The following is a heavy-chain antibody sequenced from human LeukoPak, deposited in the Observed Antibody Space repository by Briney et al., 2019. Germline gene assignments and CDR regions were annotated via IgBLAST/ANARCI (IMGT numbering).Heavy chain of an antibody. Sequence: SVKVSCKASGGTFISYAISWVRQAPGQGLEWMGGIIPIFGTANYAQKFQGRVTITADESTSTAYMELSSLRSEDTAVYYCASGTGAYDAFDIWGQGTMVTVSS. CDR2: IIPIFGTA. CDR3: ASGTGAYDAFDI. D-gene: IGHD1-26*01. CDR1: GGTFISYA. J-gene: IGHJ3*02. V-gene: IGHV1-69*13.